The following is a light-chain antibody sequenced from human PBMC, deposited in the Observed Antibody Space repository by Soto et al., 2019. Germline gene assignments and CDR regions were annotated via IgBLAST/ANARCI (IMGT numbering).Light chain of an antibody. Sequence: DIQMTQSPSTLSASVGDRVTITCRASQTIDNWLAWYQQIPGKAPNLLIYDASYLETGVPSRFSGSGSGTDFTFTISSLQPEDIGTYYCQQYHSLPFTFGPGTTVDIK. CDR2: DAS. V-gene: IGKV1-33*01. CDR3: QQYHSLPFT. J-gene: IGKJ3*01. CDR1: QTIDNW.